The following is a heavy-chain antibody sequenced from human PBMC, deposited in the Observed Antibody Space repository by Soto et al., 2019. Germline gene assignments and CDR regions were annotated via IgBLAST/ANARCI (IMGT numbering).Heavy chain of an antibody. Sequence: GASVKVSCKASGYTFTSYGISWVRQAPGQGLEWMGWISAYNGNTNYAQKLQGRVTMTTDTSTSTAYMELRSLRSDDTAVYYCARGITIFGVVINYYFDYWGQGTLVTVSS. CDR3: ARGITIFGVVINYYFDY. V-gene: IGHV1-18*01. D-gene: IGHD3-3*01. CDR2: ISAYNGNT. CDR1: GYTFTSYG. J-gene: IGHJ4*02.